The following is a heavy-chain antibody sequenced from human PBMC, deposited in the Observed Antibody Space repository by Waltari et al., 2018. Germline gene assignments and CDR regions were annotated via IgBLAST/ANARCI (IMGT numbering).Heavy chain of an antibody. CDR1: GYTFTSYD. CDR2: MNPNSGNT. J-gene: IGHJ5*02. Sequence: QVQLVQSGAEVKKPGSSVKVSCKASGYTFTSYDINWVRQATGQGLEWMGWMNPNSGNTGYAQKFQGRVTMTRNTSISTAYMELRSLRSEDTAVYYCATFTRSGNLRGWFDPWGQGTLVTVSS. CDR3: ATFTRSGNLRGWFDP. V-gene: IGHV1-8*01. D-gene: IGHD1-26*01.